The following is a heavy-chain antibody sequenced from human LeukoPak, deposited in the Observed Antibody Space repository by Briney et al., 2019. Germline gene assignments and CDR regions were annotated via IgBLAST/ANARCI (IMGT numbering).Heavy chain of an antibody. V-gene: IGHV3-9*01. CDR2: ICWNSGNR. CDR1: GFTFDDYA. D-gene: IGHD6-19*01. CDR3: AKAPYNSGWDPIDY. Sequence: GGSLRLSCAASGFTFDDYAMHWVRQAPGKGLEWVSGICWNSGNRGYADSVQGRFTISRDNAKNSLYLQLNGLRAEDTALYYCAKAPYNSGWDPIDYWGQGTLVTVSS. J-gene: IGHJ4*02.